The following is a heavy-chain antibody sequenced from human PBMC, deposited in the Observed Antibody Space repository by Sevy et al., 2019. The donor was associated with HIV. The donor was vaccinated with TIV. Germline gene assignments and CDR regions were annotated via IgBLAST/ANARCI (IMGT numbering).Heavy chain of an antibody. Sequence: GRSLRLSCVVSGFTFRSYTMTWVRQAPGKGLEWVSTITGSGDKIYYADSVKGRFTISRDNSRNTLYLQMSSLRAADTAVYYCAKGPDYYASSGTPLDYWGQGTLVTVSS. D-gene: IGHD3-22*01. CDR3: AKGPDYYASSGTPLDY. CDR1: GFTFRSYT. CDR2: ITGSGDKI. J-gene: IGHJ4*02. V-gene: IGHV3-23*01.